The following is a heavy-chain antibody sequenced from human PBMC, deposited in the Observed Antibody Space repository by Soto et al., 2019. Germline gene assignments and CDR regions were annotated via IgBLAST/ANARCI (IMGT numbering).Heavy chain of an antibody. D-gene: IGHD3-3*01. J-gene: IGHJ4*02. CDR3: ARSQREYDFWSGYVVSYFDY. CDR2: ITPNSGGT. CDR1: GYTFTGYY. Sequence: QVQLVQSGAEVKKPGASVKVSCKASGYTFTGYYMHWVRQAPGQVLEWMGWITPNSGGTNYAQKFQGWVTMTRDTSISTAYMELSRLRSDDTAVYYCARSQREYDFWSGYVVSYFDYWGQGTLVTVSS. V-gene: IGHV1-2*04.